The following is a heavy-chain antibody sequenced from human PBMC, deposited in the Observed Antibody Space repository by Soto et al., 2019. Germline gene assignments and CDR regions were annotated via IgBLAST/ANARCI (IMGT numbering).Heavy chain of an antibody. CDR3: ARAHSPATAYYYYYMDV. CDR1: GGTFSSYT. J-gene: IGHJ6*03. CDR2: IIPILGIA. V-gene: IGHV1-69*02. D-gene: IGHD6-25*01. Sequence: ASVKVSCKASGGTFSSYTISWVRQAPGQGLEWMGRIIPILGIANYAQKFQGRVTITAEKSTSTAYMELSSLRSEDTAVYYCARAHSPATAYYYYYMDVWGKGTTVTVSS.